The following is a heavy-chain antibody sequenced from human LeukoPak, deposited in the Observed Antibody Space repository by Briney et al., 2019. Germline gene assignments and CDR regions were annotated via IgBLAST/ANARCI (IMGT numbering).Heavy chain of an antibody. CDR2: IYSGGST. D-gene: IGHD6-19*01. V-gene: IGHV3-53*04. J-gene: IGHJ3*02. CDR3: ARDSVAGTSGAFEI. Sequence: PGGSLRLSCAASGFTVTRNYMSWVRQAPGKGLEWVSAIYSGGSTYSADSVKGRFTISRHSSNNTLYLQMNSLRAEDTAVYYCARDSVAGTSGAFEIWGQGTMVTVSS. CDR1: GFTVTRNY.